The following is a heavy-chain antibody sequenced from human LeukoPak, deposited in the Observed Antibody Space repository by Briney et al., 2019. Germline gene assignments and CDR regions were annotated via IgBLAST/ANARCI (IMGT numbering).Heavy chain of an antibody. V-gene: IGHV4-59*01. CDR3: ARINYDSSGYRSDY. CDR1: GGSISSYY. CDR2: IYYSGST. J-gene: IGHJ4*02. D-gene: IGHD3-22*01. Sequence: SETLSLTCTVSGGSISSYYWSWIRQPPATGLEWIGYIYYSGSTNYNPSLKSRVTISVDTSKNQFSLKLSSVTAADTAVYYCARINYDSSGYRSDYWGQGTLVTVSS.